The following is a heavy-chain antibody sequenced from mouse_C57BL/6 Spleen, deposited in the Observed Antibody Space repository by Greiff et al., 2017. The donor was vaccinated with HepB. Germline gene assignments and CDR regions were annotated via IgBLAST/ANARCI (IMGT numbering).Heavy chain of an antibody. CDR2: IYPSDSET. Sequence: QVQLQQSGAELVRPGSSVKLSCKASGYTFTSYWMDWVKQRPGQGLEWIGNIYPSDSETHYNQKFKDKATLTVDKSSSTAYMQLSSLTSEDSAVYYCARGNWDTAWFAYWGQGTLVTVSA. J-gene: IGHJ3*01. V-gene: IGHV1-61*01. CDR3: ARGNWDTAWFAY. CDR1: GYTFTSYW. D-gene: IGHD4-1*01.